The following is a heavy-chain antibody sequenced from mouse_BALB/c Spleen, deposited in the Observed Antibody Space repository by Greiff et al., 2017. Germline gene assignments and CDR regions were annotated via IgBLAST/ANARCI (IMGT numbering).Heavy chain of an antibody. CDR2: INPGSGGT. CDR1: GYAFTNYL. V-gene: IGHV1-54*01. D-gene: IGHD2-12*01. J-gene: IGHJ2*01. CDR3: ALRRGDYFDY. Sequence: VQLQESGAELVRPGTSVKVSCKASGYAFTNYLIEWVKQRPGQGLEWIGVINPGSGGTNYNEKFKGKATLTADKSSSTAYMQLSSLTSDDSAVYCCALRRGDYFDYWGQGTTLTVSS.